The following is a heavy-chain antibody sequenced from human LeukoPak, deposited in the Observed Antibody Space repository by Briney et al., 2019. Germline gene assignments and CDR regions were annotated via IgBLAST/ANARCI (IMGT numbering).Heavy chain of an antibody. V-gene: IGHV3-11*01. CDR3: ARDPHYDILTGYYIY. CDR1: GGSFSGYY. Sequence: LSLTCAVYGGSFSGYYWSWIRQAPGKGLEWVSYISSSGSTIYYADSVKGRFTISRDNAKNSLYLQMNSLRAEDTAVYYCARDPHYDILTGYYIYWGQGTLVTVSS. CDR2: ISSSGSTI. D-gene: IGHD3-9*01. J-gene: IGHJ4*02.